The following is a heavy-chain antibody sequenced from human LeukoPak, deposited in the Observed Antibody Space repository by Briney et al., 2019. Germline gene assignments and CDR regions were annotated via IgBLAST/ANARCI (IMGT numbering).Heavy chain of an antibody. CDR2: VSSSGSTI. CDR1: GFTFSSYE. V-gene: IGHV3-48*03. CDR3: ARGAYRIAAAGTCYFDP. D-gene: IGHD6-13*01. J-gene: IGHJ2*01. Sequence: GGSLRLSCAASGFTFSSYEMNWVRQAPGKGLQWVSYVSSSGSTIYYADSVKGRFTISRDNAKNSLYLQMNSLRAEDTGIYYCARGAYRIAAAGTCYFDPWGRGTLVTVSS.